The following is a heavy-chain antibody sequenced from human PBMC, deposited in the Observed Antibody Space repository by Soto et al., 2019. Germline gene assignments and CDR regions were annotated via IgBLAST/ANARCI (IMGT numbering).Heavy chain of an antibody. CDR1: GYSFTSYW. V-gene: IGHV5-51*01. Sequence: GESLKVSCKGSGYSFTSYWIGWVRQMPGKGLEWMGIIYPGDSDTRYSPSFQGQVTISADKSISTAYLQWSSLKASDTAMYYCARNSIAAAGNPTYVPYYYYGMDVWGQGTTVTVSS. CDR3: ARNSIAAAGNPTYVPYYYYGMDV. CDR2: IYPGDSDT. J-gene: IGHJ6*02. D-gene: IGHD6-13*01.